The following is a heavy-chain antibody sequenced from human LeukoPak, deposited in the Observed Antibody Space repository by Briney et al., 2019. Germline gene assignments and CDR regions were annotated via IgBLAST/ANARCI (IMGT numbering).Heavy chain of an antibody. J-gene: IGHJ4*02. CDR1: GYTFITSS. V-gene: IGHV1-3*01. CDR3: VGGSLGY. Sequence: ASVKVSCKTLGYTFITSSIYWVRQAPGQRLEWLGWITVASGNTRYSGNLQSRVTLTRDTSANTAYMELRNLKFEDTAVYYCVGGSLGYWGQGTLVTVSP. CDR2: ITVASGNT.